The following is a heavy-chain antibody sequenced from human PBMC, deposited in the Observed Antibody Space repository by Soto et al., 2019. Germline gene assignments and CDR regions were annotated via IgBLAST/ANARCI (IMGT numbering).Heavy chain of an antibody. CDR1: GYTFTSCD. Sequence: QVQIVQSGAQVHNPGSSVKVSSKSSGYTFTSCDINAVRQATGQWLGRMGWTNPNSGNTGNAQKFQGRVTMTRNTSISTAYVELSRLRSEDMAVYYCTRVKTSYGMDVWGQGTKVTVYS. J-gene: IGHJ6*02. CDR3: TRVKTSYGMDV. V-gene: IGHV1-8*02. CDR2: TNPNSGNT.